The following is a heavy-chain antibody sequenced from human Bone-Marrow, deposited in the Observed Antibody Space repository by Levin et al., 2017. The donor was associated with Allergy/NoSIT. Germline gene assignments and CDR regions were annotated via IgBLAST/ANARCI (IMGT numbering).Heavy chain of an antibody. D-gene: IGHD2/OR15-2a*01. CDR3: AGAPNSPYYYHYGLDV. V-gene: IGHV4-39*07. CDR1: GGSISDDSYY. Sequence: SQTLSLTCTVSGGSISDDSYYWAWVRQPPGKGLEWVGSIYYDGSAYYNPSLKTRLTISVDTSKNQFSLRVNSVTAADTAVYYWAGAPNSPYYYHYGLDVWGPGTTITVSS. CDR2: IYYDGSA. J-gene: IGHJ6*02.